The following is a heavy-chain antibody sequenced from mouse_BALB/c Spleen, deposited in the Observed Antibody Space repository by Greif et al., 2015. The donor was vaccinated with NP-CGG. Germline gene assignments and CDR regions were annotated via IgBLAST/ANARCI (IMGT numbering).Heavy chain of an antibody. D-gene: IGHD3-2*01. CDR3: ARRVDSSGGFAY. CDR2: IWAGGST. V-gene: IGHV2-9*02. Sequence: VQRVESGPGLVAPSQSLSITCTVSGFSLTSYGVHWVRQPPGKGLEWLGVIWAGGSTNYNSALMSRLSISKDNSKSQVFLKMNSLQTDDTAMYYCARRVDSSGGFAYWGQGTLVTVSA. J-gene: IGHJ3*01. CDR1: GFSLTSYG.